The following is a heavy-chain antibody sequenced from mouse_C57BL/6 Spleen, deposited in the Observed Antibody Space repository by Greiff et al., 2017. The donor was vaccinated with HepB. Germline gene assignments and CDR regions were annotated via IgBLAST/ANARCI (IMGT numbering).Heavy chain of an antibody. CDR3: TTRPAWFAY. CDR1: GFNIKDDY. CDR2: IDPENGDT. Sequence: EVQLMDSGAELVRPGASVKLSCTASGFNIKDDYMHWVKQRPEQGLEWIGWIDPENGDTEYASKFQGKATITADTSSNTAYLQLSSLTSEDTAVYYCTTRPAWFAYWGQGTLVTVSA. J-gene: IGHJ3*01. V-gene: IGHV14-4*01.